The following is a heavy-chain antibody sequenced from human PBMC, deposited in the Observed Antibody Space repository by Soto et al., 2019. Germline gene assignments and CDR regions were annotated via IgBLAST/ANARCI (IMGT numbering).Heavy chain of an antibody. V-gene: IGHV3-15*07. CDR2: IKSKTDGGTT. D-gene: IGHD2-15*01. Sequence: SVSNAWMNWVRQAPGKGLEWVGRIKSKTDGGTTDYAAPVKGRFTISRDDSKNTLYLQMNSLKTEDTAVYYCTTGSPRYIVVVGYWGQGTLVTVSS. J-gene: IGHJ4*02. CDR3: TTGSPRYIVVVGY. CDR1: SVSNAW.